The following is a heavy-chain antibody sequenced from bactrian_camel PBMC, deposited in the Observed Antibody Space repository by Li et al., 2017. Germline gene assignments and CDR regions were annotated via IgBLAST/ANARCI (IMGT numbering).Heavy chain of an antibody. CDR3: AVDPCGGSTYFLSLRKPHGY. Sequence: QVQLVESGGALVQPGGSQSLSCAASGYTYNRNCMAWFRQAPGKEREWVGSLDSDGRINYADSVKGRFTISNDIRKNILYLQMNSLTPEDTAMYYCAVDPCGGSTYFLSLRKPHGYWGQGTQVTVS. CDR2: LDSDGRI. D-gene: IGHD7*01. V-gene: IGHV3S9*01. J-gene: IGHJ6*01. CDR1: GYTYNRNC.